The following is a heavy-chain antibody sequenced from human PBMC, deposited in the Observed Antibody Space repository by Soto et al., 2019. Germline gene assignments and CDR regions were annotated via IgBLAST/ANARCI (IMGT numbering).Heavy chain of an antibody. CDR2: ISGSGGST. CDR3: AKEEGHGSEGSRLGTPHSGAFDI. Sequence: GGSLRLSCAASGFTFSSYAMSWVRQAPGKGLEWVSAISGSGGSTYYADSVKGRFTISRDNSKNTLYLQMNSLRAEDTAVYYCAKEEGHGSEGSRLGTPHSGAFDIWGQGTMVTVSS. D-gene: IGHD3-10*01. J-gene: IGHJ3*02. CDR1: GFTFSSYA. V-gene: IGHV3-23*01.